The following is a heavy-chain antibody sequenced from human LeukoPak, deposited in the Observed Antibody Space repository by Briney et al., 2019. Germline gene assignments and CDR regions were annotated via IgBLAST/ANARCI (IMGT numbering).Heavy chain of an antibody. Sequence: GGSLRLSCAASGFTFSTYNMNWVRQAPGKGLEWVSSISSTSSYIYYADSVKGRFTISRDNANNLLYLQMNSLRAEDTAVYYCARESFAARWDWGQGTLVTVSS. CDR3: ARESFAARWD. J-gene: IGHJ4*02. CDR2: ISSTSSYI. V-gene: IGHV3-21*01. D-gene: IGHD6-6*01. CDR1: GFTFSTYN.